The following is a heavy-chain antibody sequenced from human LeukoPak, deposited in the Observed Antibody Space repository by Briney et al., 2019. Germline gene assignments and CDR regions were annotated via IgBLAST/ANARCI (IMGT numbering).Heavy chain of an antibody. V-gene: IGHV1-2*02. CDR3: ARVAVVLHDDSSSLPY. J-gene: IGHJ4*02. Sequence: GASVKVSCKASGYTFTSYGISWVRQAPGQGLEWMGWINPNSGGTNYAQKFQGRVTMTRDTSISTAYMELSRLRSDDTAVYYCARVAVVLHDDSSSLPYWGQGTLVTVSS. CDR2: INPNSGGT. CDR1: GYTFTSYG. D-gene: IGHD6-13*01.